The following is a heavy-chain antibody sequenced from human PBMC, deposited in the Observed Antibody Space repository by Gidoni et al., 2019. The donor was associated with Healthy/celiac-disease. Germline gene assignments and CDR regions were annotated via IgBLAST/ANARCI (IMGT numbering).Heavy chain of an antibody. J-gene: IGHJ4*02. Sequence: QVQLQESGPGLVKPSQTLSLTCTVSGGSIRSGGYYWSWIRQHPGKGLEWIGYIYYSGSTYYNPSLKSRVTISVDTSKNQFSLKLSSVTAADTAVYYCARLGYSYGVGFDYWGQGTLVTVSS. D-gene: IGHD5-18*01. CDR3: ARLGYSYGVGFDY. CDR2: IYYSGST. CDR1: GGSIRSGGYY. V-gene: IGHV4-31*03.